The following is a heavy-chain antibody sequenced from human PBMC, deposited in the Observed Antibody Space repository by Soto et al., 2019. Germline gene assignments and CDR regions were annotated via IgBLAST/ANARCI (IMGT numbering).Heavy chain of an antibody. D-gene: IGHD3-9*01. V-gene: IGHV1-18*01. CDR1: GYTFTSYG. CDR2: ISAYNGNT. J-gene: IGHJ6*02. Sequence: QVQLVQSGAEVKKPGASVKVSCKASGYTFTSYGISWVRQAPGQGLEGMGWISAYNGNTNYAQKLQGRVTMTTDTSTSTAYMELRRLRSDDTAVYYCARVRKIYDILTGYYYYYGMDVWGQGTTVTVSS. CDR3: ARVRKIYDILTGYYYYYGMDV.